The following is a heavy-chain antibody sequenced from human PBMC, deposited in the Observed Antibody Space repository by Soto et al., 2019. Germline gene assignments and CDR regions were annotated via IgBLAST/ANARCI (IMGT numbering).Heavy chain of an antibody. J-gene: IGHJ4*02. Sequence: ASVKVSCKASGYTFTGYYMHWVRQAPGQGLEWMGWISPNSGDTKYAQKLQGRVTMTTDTSTNTAYMELSSLRSDDTAVYYCARDPSNSSGYYQFFDYWGQGTLVTSPQ. V-gene: IGHV1-2*02. CDR1: GYTFTGYY. CDR2: ISPNSGDT. D-gene: IGHD3-22*01. CDR3: ARDPSNSSGYYQFFDY.